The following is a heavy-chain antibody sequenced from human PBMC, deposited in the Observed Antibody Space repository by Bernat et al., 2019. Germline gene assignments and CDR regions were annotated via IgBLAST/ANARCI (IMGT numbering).Heavy chain of an antibody. CDR2: ISSNGGST. J-gene: IGHJ6*02. Sequence: EVQLVESGGGLVQPGGSLRLSCAASGFTFSSYAMHWVRQAPGKGLEYVSAISSNGGSTYYANSVKGRFTISRDNSKNTLYLQMGSLRAEDMAVYYCARDGAPYYDFWSGYYGYYYYGMDVWGQGTTVTVSS. V-gene: IGHV3-64*01. D-gene: IGHD3-3*01. CDR3: ARDGAPYYDFWSGYYGYYYYGMDV. CDR1: GFTFSSYA.